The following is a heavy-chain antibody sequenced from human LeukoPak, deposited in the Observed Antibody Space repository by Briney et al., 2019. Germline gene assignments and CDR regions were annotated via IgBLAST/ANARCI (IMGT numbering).Heavy chain of an antibody. V-gene: IGHV4-4*07. D-gene: IGHD5-24*01. Sequence: SETLSLTCTVSGGSISSYYWSWIRQPAGKGLEWIGRIYTSGSTNYNPSLKSRVTISVDNSKNQFSLKLSSVTAADTAVYYCARSLFMAHDAFDIWGQGTMVTVSS. J-gene: IGHJ3*02. CDR1: GGSISSYY. CDR3: ARSLFMAHDAFDI. CDR2: IYTSGST.